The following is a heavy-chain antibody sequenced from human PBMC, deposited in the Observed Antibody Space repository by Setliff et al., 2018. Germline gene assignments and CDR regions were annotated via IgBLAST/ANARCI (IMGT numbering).Heavy chain of an antibody. V-gene: IGHV3-30-3*01. CDR3: ARVWGGGWFDP. CDR1: GFTFSSYA. CDR2: ISYDGSNK. J-gene: IGHJ5*02. D-gene: IGHD3-16*01. Sequence: GGSLRLSCAASGFTFSSYAMHWVRQAPGKGLEWVAVISYDGSNKYYADSVKGRFTISRDNSKNTLYLQMNSLRAEDTAVYYCARVWGGGWFDPWGQGTLVTVSS.